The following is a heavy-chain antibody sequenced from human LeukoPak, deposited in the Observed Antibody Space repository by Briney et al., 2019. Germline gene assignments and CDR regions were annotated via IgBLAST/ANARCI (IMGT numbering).Heavy chain of an antibody. J-gene: IGHJ5*02. CDR2: INPSGGST. CDR3: ARGVERNDVLTGYYNPRFDP. Sequence: VASVKVSCKASGYAFTNYYIHWVRQAPGQGLEWMGIINPSGGSTNYAQKFQGRVTLTRDMSTRTVYMEMSSLRSEDAAVYYCARGVERNDVLTGYYNPRFDPWGQGTLVTVSS. V-gene: IGHV1-46*01. CDR1: GYAFTNYY. D-gene: IGHD3-9*01.